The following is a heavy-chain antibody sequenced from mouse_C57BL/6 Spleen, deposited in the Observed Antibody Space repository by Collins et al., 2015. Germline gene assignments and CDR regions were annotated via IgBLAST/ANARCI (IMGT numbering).Heavy chain of an antibody. CDR1: GYTFTDYY. D-gene: IGHD2-1*01. CDR2: INPNNGGT. CDR3: AGYGNYPYYFDY. J-gene: IGHJ2*01. Sequence: EVQLQQSGPELVKPGASVKISCKASGYTFTDYYMNWVKQNHGKSLEWIGDINPNNGGTTYNQKFKGKATLTVDKSSSTAYMELRSLTSEDSAVYYCAGYGNYPYYFDYWGQGTTLTVSS. V-gene: IGHV1-26*01.